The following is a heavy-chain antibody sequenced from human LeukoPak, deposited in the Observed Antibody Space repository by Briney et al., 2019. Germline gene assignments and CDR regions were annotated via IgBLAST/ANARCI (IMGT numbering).Heavy chain of an antibody. CDR3: AKNIKVPAAFFDY. J-gene: IGHJ4*02. CDR2: VSGSGGST. CDR1: GFTFSSYA. D-gene: IGHD2-2*01. V-gene: IGHV3-23*01. Sequence: PGGSLRLSCAASGFTFSSYAMSWVRQAPGKGLEWVSAVSGSGGSTYYADSVKGRFTISRDNSKNALYLQMNSLRAEDTAVYYCAKNIKVPAAFFDYWGQGTLVTVSS.